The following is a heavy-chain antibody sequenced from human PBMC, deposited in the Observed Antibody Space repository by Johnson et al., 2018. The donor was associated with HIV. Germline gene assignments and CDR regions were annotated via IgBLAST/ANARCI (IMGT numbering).Heavy chain of an antibody. Sequence: QMLLVESGGGVMQPGKSLRLSCEASGFTFRSYAMHWVRQAPGKGLEWVAVITYDGRNKYYTDSVKGRFIISRDNSKNMTNLQMNGLSDEDTADYYCVRDQGSGCSRGDAFDIWGQGTMVTGSS. V-gene: IGHV3-30*04. J-gene: IGHJ3*02. CDR3: VRDQGSGCSRGDAFDI. CDR1: GFTFRSYA. D-gene: IGHD6-19*01. CDR2: ITYDGRNK.